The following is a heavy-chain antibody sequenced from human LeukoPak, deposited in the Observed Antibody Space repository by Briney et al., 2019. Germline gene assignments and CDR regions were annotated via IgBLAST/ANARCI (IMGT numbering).Heavy chain of an antibody. V-gene: IGHV4-38-2*02. J-gene: IGHJ3*02. CDR1: GYSISSGYY. D-gene: IGHD4-17*01. CDR2: IYHSGST. Sequence: PSETLSLTCTVSGYSISSGYYWGWIRQPPGKGLEWIGSIYHSGSTYYNPSLKSRVTISVDTSKNQFSLKLSSVTAADTAVYYCARHNPPNRYGVHDAFDIWGQGTMVTVSS. CDR3: ARHNPPNRYGVHDAFDI.